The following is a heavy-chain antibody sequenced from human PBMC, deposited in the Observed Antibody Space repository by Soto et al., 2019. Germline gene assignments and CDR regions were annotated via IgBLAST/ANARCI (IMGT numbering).Heavy chain of an antibody. J-gene: IGHJ3*02. CDR2: IFPGDSDT. CDR1: GYTYNNHW. V-gene: IGHV5-51*01. Sequence: GESLKISCEAIGYTYNNHWIGWARQVPGKGLEWLGMIFPGDSDTRYSPSFQGQVTISVDRSVRSAYPQWSSLKASDTAIYYCARQAPVAATLPRAFDIWGQGTLVTVS. CDR3: ARQAPVAATLPRAFDI. D-gene: IGHD2-15*01.